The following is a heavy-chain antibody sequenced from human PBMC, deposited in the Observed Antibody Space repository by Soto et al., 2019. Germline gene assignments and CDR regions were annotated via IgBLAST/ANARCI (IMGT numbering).Heavy chain of an antibody. D-gene: IGHD6-6*01. J-gene: IGHJ6*02. V-gene: IGHV3-33*01. CDR2: VWYDGSNG. Sequence: GGSLRPSCGASGFICSNLCMQWVRQAPGKGLEWVAGVWYDGSNGVSADSVKGRFTISRDNSKNTLYLQMTSLRAEDTAVYYCARDPRTARASAMDVWGQGTTVTVSS. CDR1: GFICSNLC. CDR3: ARDPRTARASAMDV.